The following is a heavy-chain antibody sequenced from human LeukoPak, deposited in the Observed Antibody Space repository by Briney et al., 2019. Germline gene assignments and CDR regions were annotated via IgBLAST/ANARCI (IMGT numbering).Heavy chain of an antibody. Sequence: KPSETLSLTCAVYGGSFSGYYWSWIRQPPGKGLEWIGEINHSGSTNYNPSLKSRVTISVDTSKNQFSLKLSSVTAADTAVYYRAREARYDFWSGYYSPDYWGQGTLVTVSS. CDR1: GGSFSGYY. CDR2: INHSGST. CDR3: AREARYDFWSGYYSPDY. V-gene: IGHV4-34*01. J-gene: IGHJ4*02. D-gene: IGHD3-3*01.